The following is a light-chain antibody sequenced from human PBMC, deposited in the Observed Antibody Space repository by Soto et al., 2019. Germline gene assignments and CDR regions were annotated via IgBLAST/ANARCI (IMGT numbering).Light chain of an antibody. V-gene: IGKV1-8*01. J-gene: IGKJ2*01. CDR1: QGISSY. Sequence: IQMTQSPSSLSASTGDRVTITCRARQGISSYLAWYQQKPAKDPKLLIYAASTLQSGVPSRFSGSGSGTAFTLNICSLHFDDFATYFCQQYYSYPPTFGQG. CDR2: AAS. CDR3: QQYYSYPPT.